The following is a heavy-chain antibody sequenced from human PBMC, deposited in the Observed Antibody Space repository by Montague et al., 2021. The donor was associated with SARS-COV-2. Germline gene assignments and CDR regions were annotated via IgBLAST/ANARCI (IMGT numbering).Heavy chain of an antibody. CDR3: ARHGNTMFRGVIMSEGTFDY. CDR2: IYYSGST. CDR1: GGSISSYY. D-gene: IGHD3-10*01. Sequence: SETLSLTCTVSGGSISSYYWSWIRQPPGKGLEWIGYIYYSGSTNYNPSLKSRVTISVDTSKNQFSLKLSSVTAADTAVYYCARHGNTMFRGVIMSEGTFDYWGQGTLVTVSS. V-gene: IGHV4-59*08. J-gene: IGHJ4*02.